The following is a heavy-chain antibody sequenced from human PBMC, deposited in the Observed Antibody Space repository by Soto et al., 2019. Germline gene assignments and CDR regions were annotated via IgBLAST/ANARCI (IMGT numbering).Heavy chain of an antibody. V-gene: IGHV4-30-4*01. CDR2: ISNSGST. CDR3: ATESGSTYGYFDH. CDR1: GGSVTSDEDY. J-gene: IGHJ4*02. Sequence: SETLSLSCTVSGGSVTSDEDYWTWIRQSPGKGLEWIGYISNSGSTGYNPSLKTRLSMSVDRSKNQFTLRLTSVTAADTAVYFCATESGSTYGYFDHWGQGTQVTVSS. D-gene: IGHD5-18*01.